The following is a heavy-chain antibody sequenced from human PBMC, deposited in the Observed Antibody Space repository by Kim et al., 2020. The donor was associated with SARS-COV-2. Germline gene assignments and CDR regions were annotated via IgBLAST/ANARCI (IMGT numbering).Heavy chain of an antibody. Sequence: DPVKGRFTISRDNSKNTLYLQMDSLRAEDTAVYYCATPREQWLPRGAFDIWGQGTMVTVSS. D-gene: IGHD6-19*01. CDR3: ATPREQWLPRGAFDI. J-gene: IGHJ3*02. V-gene: IGHV3-23*01.